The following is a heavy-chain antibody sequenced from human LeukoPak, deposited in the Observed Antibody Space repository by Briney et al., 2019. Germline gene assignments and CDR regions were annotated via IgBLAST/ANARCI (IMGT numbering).Heavy chain of an antibody. V-gene: IGHV3-23*01. Sequence: GGSLRLSCTASGFTFSSYAMNWVRQASGRGLEWVSGITDSGRKTYYADSVKGRFSISRDNSKNTVYLQMSDLRAEDTTVYYCAKITKATTPNYWGQGTLVTVSS. CDR2: ITDSGRKT. CDR1: GFTFSSYA. J-gene: IGHJ4*02. CDR3: AKITKATTPNY. D-gene: IGHD4-17*01.